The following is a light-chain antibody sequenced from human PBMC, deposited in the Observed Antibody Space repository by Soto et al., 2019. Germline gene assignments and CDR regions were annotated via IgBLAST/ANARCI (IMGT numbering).Light chain of an antibody. CDR2: HAS. CDR1: QSISSSY. V-gene: IGKV3-20*01. CDR3: QQYGVSLLT. Sequence: ENVLTQSPGTLSLSPGERATLSCRASQSISSSYLAWYQQKPGQTPRLLIYHASNRATGIPDRFSGSGSGTAVTLTISRLEPEDFAVYYCQQYGVSLLTFGGGTKVEIK. J-gene: IGKJ4*01.